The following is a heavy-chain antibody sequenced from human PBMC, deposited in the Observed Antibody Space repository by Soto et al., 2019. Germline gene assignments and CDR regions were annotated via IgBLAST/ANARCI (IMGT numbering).Heavy chain of an antibody. J-gene: IGHJ4*02. CDR3: ARGGALLWFGEFSLDFDY. V-gene: IGHV4-34*01. CDR2: INHSGST. D-gene: IGHD3-10*01. CDR1: GGSFSGYY. Sequence: PSETLSLTCAVYGGSFSGYYWSWIRQPPGKGVEWIGEINHSGSTNYNPSLKSRVTISVDTSKNQFSLKLSSVTAADTAVYYCARGGALLWFGEFSLDFDYWGQGTLVTVS.